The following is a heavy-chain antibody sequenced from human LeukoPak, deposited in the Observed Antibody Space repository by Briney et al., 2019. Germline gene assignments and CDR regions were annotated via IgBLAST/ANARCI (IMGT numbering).Heavy chain of an antibody. Sequence: ASVKVSCKASGYTFTGYYMHWVRQAPGQELEWMGRINPNSSGTNYAQKFQGRVTMTRDTSIGTAYMELSRLRSDDTAVYYCARGPHFGVVPLHYFDYWGQGTLVTVSS. D-gene: IGHD3-3*01. CDR1: GYTFTGYY. J-gene: IGHJ4*02. V-gene: IGHV1-2*06. CDR3: ARGPHFGVVPLHYFDY. CDR2: INPNSSGT.